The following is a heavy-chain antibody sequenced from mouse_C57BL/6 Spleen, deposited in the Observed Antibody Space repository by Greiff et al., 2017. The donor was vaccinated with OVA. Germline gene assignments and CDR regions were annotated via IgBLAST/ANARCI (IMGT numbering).Heavy chain of an antibody. CDR2: IYPGSGST. CDR3: AREHYYFDY. CDR1: GYTFTSYW. J-gene: IGHJ2*01. V-gene: IGHV1-55*01. Sequence: QVHVKQPGAELVKPGASVKMSCKASGYTFTSYWITWVKQRPGQGLEWIGDIYPGSGSTNYNEKFKSKATLTVDTSSSTAYMQLSSLTSEDSAVYYCAREHYYFDYWGQGTTLTVSS.